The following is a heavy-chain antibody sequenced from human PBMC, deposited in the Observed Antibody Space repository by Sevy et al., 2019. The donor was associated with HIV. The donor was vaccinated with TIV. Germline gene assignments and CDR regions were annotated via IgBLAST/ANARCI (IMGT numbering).Heavy chain of an antibody. CDR2: IKSNTDGGTT. CDR1: GFSFSDAW. V-gene: IGHV3-15*01. CDR3: TADAALTPWYAVQY. Sequence: GGSLRLSCAASGFSFSDAWMRWVRQAPGEGLEWVGRIKSNTDGGTTEYATPVKERFTISRDDSKNTVYLQLNSLKPEDTALYYCTADAALTPWYAVQYWGQCTRITVSS. J-gene: IGHJ1*01. D-gene: IGHD2-8*01.